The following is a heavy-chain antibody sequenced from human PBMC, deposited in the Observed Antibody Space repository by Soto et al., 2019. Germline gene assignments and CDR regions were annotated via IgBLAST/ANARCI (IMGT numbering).Heavy chain of an antibody. CDR2: IYYSGST. CDR3: ARLHGYCISSSCHGHYAMDV. CDR1: GGSISRSSYY. D-gene: IGHD2-2*01. Sequence: PSETLSLTCTVSGGSISRSSYYWGWIRQPPGKGLEWIGSIYYSGSTYYNPSLKSRVTISVDTSKNQFSLKLSSVTAADTAVYYFARLHGYCISSSCHGHYAMDVWGQGTTVTVSS. V-gene: IGHV4-39*01. J-gene: IGHJ6*02.